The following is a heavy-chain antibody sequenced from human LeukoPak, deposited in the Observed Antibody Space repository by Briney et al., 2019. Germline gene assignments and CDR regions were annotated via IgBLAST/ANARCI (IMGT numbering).Heavy chain of an antibody. V-gene: IGHV1-69*13. J-gene: IGHJ5*02. D-gene: IGHD3-16*01. CDR2: IIPVFGTT. CDR1: GGAFSSYA. Sequence: VASVKVSCKASGGAFSSYAIGWVRQAPGRGLEWMGGIIPVFGTTNYAQKFQGRVTITADESTRTVYMDLTGLKSEDTAIYYCANGGRRRHLAWFDPWGQGTLVTVSS. CDR3: ANGGRRRHLAWFDP.